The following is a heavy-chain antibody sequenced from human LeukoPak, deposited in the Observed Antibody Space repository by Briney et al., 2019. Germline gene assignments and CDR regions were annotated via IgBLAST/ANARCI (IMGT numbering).Heavy chain of an antibody. CDR1: GFTFSSYG. D-gene: IGHD3-9*01. CDR2: IRYDGSNK. V-gene: IGHV3-30*02. Sequence: AGGSLRLSCAASGFTFSSYGMHWVRQAPGKGREWVAFIRYDGSNKYYADSVKGRFTISRDNSKNTLYLQMNSLRAEDTAVYYCARVRYFDLKGAFDIWGQGTMVTVSS. J-gene: IGHJ3*02. CDR3: ARVRYFDLKGAFDI.